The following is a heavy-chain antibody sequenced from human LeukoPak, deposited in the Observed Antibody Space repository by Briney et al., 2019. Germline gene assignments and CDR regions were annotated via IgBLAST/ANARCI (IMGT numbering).Heavy chain of an antibody. CDR2: MNPDSGDT. CDR1: GYTFTSYD. J-gene: IGHJ4*02. CDR3: ARSGFGSGSIDY. Sequence: ASVKVSCKASGYTFTSYDINWGRQATGQGPEWMGWMNPDSGDTGYVQKFQGRVTMTRDTSTSTAYMELSSLRSEETAVYYCARSGFGSGSIDYWGQGTLVTVSS. V-gene: IGHV1-8*01. D-gene: IGHD3-10*01.